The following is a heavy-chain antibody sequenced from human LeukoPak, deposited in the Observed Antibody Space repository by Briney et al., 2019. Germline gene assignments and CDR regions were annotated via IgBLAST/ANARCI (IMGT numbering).Heavy chain of an antibody. V-gene: IGHV4-59*08. CDR3: ARHRLRRPEFDY. Sequence: SETLSLTCSVSGGSISDYYWSWIRQPPGKGLEWIGYISDSGRIDYNPSLKSRVTISVDTSKSQFFLNLNSVTAADTAVYYCARHRLRRPEFDYWGQGTLVTVSS. J-gene: IGHJ4*02. CDR1: GGSISDYY. CDR2: ISDSGRI. D-gene: IGHD4-17*01.